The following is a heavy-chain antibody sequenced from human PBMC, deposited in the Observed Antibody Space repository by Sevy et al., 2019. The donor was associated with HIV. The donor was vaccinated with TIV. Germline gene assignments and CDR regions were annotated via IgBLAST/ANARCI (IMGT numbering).Heavy chain of an antibody. CDR2: VIPSFGIT. D-gene: IGHD2-2*01. CDR1: GGSFSAYP. Sequence: ASVKVSCKASGGSFSAYPINWLRQAPGQGLEWMGGVIPSFGITKYARRFQGRVAITADDSTNTAYMELSSLTFEDTAIYYCANLVRTARMIEEWFDPWGQGTLVTVSS. V-gene: IGHV1-69*13. J-gene: IGHJ5*02. CDR3: ANLVRTARMIEEWFDP.